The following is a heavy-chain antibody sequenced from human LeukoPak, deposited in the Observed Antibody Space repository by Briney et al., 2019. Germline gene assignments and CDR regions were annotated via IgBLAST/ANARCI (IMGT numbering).Heavy chain of an antibody. CDR3: ARHQLRGFLDDN. V-gene: IGHV4-59*08. Sequence: SETLSPTCTVSGGSISSHYWSWIRQPPGKGLEWIGCIYYSGNTNYNPSLESRVTISVDTSKNQFSLKLSSVTAADTAVYYCARHQLRGFLDDNWGQGTLVTVSS. CDR1: GGSISSHY. J-gene: IGHJ4*02. D-gene: IGHD3-10*01. CDR2: IYYSGNT.